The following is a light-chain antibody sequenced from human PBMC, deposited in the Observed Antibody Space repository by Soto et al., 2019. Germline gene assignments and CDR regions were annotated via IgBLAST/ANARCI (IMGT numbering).Light chain of an antibody. CDR1: QSVPKDY. J-gene: IGKJ4*01. Sequence: DIVLTQSPGTLSLSPEERDTLSCRASQSVPKDYLAWYQHKPGQAPRLLIHDASSRATGIPDRISGSGSGTDFTLTISRPEPEDFAVYYCQQCSISPLTFGGGTKVDIK. V-gene: IGKV3-20*01. CDR2: DAS. CDR3: QQCSISPLT.